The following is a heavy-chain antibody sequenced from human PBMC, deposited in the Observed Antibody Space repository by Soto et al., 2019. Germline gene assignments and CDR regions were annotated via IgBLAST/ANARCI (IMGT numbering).Heavy chain of an antibody. CDR3: ARVAPYSGGWYYFDF. Sequence: GGSLRLSCAASGFTFSTYVMHWVRQAPGKGLEWVAVIWYDGSNKYYADSVKGRFTISRDNSKNTLYLQMDSLRAEDTAVFYCARVAPYSGGWYYFDFWGQGTLVTVSS. CDR1: GFTFSTYV. J-gene: IGHJ4*02. V-gene: IGHV3-33*01. D-gene: IGHD6-19*01. CDR2: IWYDGSNK.